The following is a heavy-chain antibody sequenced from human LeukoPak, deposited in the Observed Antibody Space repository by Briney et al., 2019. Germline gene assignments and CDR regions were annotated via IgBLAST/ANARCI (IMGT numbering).Heavy chain of an antibody. D-gene: IGHD3-9*01. CDR3: ARDQYYDILTGNYYFDY. J-gene: IGHJ4*02. CDR2: TYYRSKWYN. V-gene: IGHV6-1*01. Sequence: SQTLSLTCAISGDSVSSNSAAWNWIRQSPSRGLEWLGRTYYRSKWYNDYAVSVKSRITINPDTSKNQFSLQLNSVTPEDTAVYYCARDQYYDILTGNYYFDYWGQGTLVTVSS. CDR1: GDSVSSNSAA.